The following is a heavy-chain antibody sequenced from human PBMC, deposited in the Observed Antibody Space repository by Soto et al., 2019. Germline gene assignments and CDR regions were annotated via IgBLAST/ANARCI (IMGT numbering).Heavy chain of an antibody. CDR3: ARGHLAVVPVASWFYYMDV. CDR2: INAGNGNT. CDR1: GYTFTNYA. V-gene: IGHV1-3*01. D-gene: IGHD2-2*01. Sequence: QVQLVQSGAEVEKPGASVKVSCKASGYTFTNYAVHWVRQAPGQRLEWMGWINAGNGNTRYSQKCQGRVTITRDTPARTVYMELSSLRSEDTAVYYCARGHLAVVPVASWFYYMDVWGKGTTVTVSS. J-gene: IGHJ6*03.